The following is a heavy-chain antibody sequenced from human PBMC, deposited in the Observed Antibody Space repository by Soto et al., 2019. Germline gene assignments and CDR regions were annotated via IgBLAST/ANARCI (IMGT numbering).Heavy chain of an antibody. CDR2: IIPIFGTA. D-gene: IGHD5-12*01. CDR3: ARGVSGYDFYYFDY. Sequence: QVQLVQSGAEVKKPGSSVKVSCKASGGTFSSYAISWVRQAPGQGLEWMGGIIPIFGTANYAQKFQGRVTITADESTSKAYMELSSLRSEDTAVYYCARGVSGYDFYYFDYWGQGTLVTVS. V-gene: IGHV1-69*01. CDR1: GGTFSSYA. J-gene: IGHJ4*02.